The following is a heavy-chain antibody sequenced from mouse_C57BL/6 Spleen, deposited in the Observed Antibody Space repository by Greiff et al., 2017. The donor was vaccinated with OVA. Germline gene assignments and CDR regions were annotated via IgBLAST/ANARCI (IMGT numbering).Heavy chain of an antibody. J-gene: IGHJ3*01. V-gene: IGHV1-19*01. CDR1: GYTFTDYY. D-gene: IGHD2-1*01. CDR2: INPYNGGT. Sequence: EVQLQQSGPVLVKPGASVKMSCKASGYTFTDYYMNWVKQSHGKSLEWIGVINPYNGGTSYNQKFKGKATLTVDKSSSTAYMELNSLTSEDSAVYYCASPRYYGNPWFAYWGQGTLVTVSA. CDR3: ASPRYYGNPWFAY.